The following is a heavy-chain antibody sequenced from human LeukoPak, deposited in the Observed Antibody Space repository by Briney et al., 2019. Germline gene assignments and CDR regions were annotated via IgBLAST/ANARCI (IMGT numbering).Heavy chain of an antibody. J-gene: IGHJ6*03. V-gene: IGHV4-59*11. D-gene: IGHD3/OR15-3a*01. CDR3: ARVLAIFGLDTTDFYMDV. CDR2: TSGSI. Sequence: SETLSLTCAVSGSSISSHYWSWIRQPPGKGLEWIAYTSGSISDNPSLKSRVAVSVDPSQNHVSLSLTSVTAADTAVYYCARVLAIFGLDTTDFYMDVWGKGTTVTVSS. CDR1: GSSISSHY.